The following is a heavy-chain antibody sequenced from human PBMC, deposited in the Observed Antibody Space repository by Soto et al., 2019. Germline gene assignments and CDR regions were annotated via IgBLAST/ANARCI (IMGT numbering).Heavy chain of an antibody. D-gene: IGHD3-22*01. Sequence: ASVKVSCKASGYTFTSYYMHWVRQAPGQGLEWMGIINPSGGSTSYAQKFQGRVTMTRDTSTSTVYMELSSLRSEDTAVYFCASGYYDSSGYIPYGMDVWGQGTTVTVSS. CDR2: INPSGGST. CDR3: ASGYYDSSGYIPYGMDV. V-gene: IGHV1-46*01. J-gene: IGHJ6*02. CDR1: GYTFTSYY.